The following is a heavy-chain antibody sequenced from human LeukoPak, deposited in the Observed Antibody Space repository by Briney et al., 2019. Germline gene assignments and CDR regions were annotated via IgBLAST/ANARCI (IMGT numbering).Heavy chain of an antibody. J-gene: IGHJ6*02. Sequence: SETLSLTCTVSGGSISSGGYCWSWIRQHPGKGLEWIGYIYYSGSTYYNPSLKSRVTISVDTSKNQFSLKLSSVTAADTAVYYCARSNDILTGYYGTDYYYGMDVWGQGTTVTVSS. CDR1: GGSISSGGYC. D-gene: IGHD3-9*01. V-gene: IGHV4-31*03. CDR2: IYYSGST. CDR3: ARSNDILTGYYGTDYYYGMDV.